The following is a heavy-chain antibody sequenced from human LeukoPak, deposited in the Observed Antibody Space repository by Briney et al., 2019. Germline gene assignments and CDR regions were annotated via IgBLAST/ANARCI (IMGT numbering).Heavy chain of an antibody. V-gene: IGHV3-23*01. D-gene: IGHD1-26*01. CDR1: GFTFSSYG. CDR2: ISGSGGST. J-gene: IGHJ4*02. CDR3: AKNLELLSGFDY. Sequence: PGGSLRLSCAASGFTFSSYGMSWVRQAPGKGLEWVSAISGSGGSTYYADSVKGRFTISRDNSKNTLYLQMNSLRAEDTAVYYCAKNLELLSGFDYWGQGTLVAVSS.